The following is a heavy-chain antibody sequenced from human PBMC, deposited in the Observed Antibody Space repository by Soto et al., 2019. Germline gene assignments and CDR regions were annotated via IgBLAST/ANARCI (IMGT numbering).Heavy chain of an antibody. D-gene: IGHD4-17*01. CDR3: ARDWDYGDSKVPDY. CDR2: IWYDGSNK. CDR1: GFTFSSYG. Sequence: GGSLRLSCAASGFTFSSYGMHWVRQAPGKGLEWVAVIWYDGSNKYYADSVKGRFTISRDNSKNTLYLQMNSLRAEDTAVYYCARDWDYGDSKVPDYWGQGTLVTVSS. V-gene: IGHV3-33*01. J-gene: IGHJ4*02.